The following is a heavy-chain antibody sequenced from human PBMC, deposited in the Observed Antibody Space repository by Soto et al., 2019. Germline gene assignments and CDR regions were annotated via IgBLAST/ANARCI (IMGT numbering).Heavy chain of an antibody. CDR1: GFTFSSYW. J-gene: IGHJ4*02. Sequence: GGSLRLSCAASGFTFSSYWMSWVRQAPGKGLEWVANIKQDGSEKYYVDSVKGRFTISRDNAKNSLYLQMNSLRAEDTAVYYCARDSYYDILTGPGPFDYWGQGTLVTVSS. V-gene: IGHV3-7*01. CDR3: ARDSYYDILTGPGPFDY. CDR2: IKQDGSEK. D-gene: IGHD3-9*01.